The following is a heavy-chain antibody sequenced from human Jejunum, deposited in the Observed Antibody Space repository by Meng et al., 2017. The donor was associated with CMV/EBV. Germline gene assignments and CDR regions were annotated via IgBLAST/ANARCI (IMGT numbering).Heavy chain of an antibody. CDR1: GIFSSYA. Sequence: GIFSSYAISWVRQSPGQGLEWMGGIIPIFRIANYAQKFQGRVTITTDESTSTAYMELSSLTSEDTAVYYCARDGRDGYNYPYYFDYWGQGTLVTVSS. J-gene: IGHJ4*02. CDR3: ARDGRDGYNYPYYFDY. D-gene: IGHD5-24*01. V-gene: IGHV1-69*05. CDR2: IIPIFRIA.